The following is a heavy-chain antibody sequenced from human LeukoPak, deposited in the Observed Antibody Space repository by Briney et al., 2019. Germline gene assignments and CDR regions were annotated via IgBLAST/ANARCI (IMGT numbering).Heavy chain of an antibody. V-gene: IGHV3-23*01. Sequence: GGSLRLSCAASGFTFSSYGMSWVRQAPGKGLEWVSAISGSGGSTYYADSVKGRFTISRDNSKNTLYLQMNSLRAEDTAVYYCAKYPSGTTVKNWFDPWGQGTLVTVSS. D-gene: IGHD1-7*01. J-gene: IGHJ5*02. CDR1: GFTFSSYG. CDR3: AKYPSGTTVKNWFDP. CDR2: ISGSGGST.